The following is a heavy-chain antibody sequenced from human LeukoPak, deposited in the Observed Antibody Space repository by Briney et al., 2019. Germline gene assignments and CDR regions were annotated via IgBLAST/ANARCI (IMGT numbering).Heavy chain of an antibody. CDR1: GGSISSYY. Sequence: SETLSLTCTVSGGSISSYYWSWIRQPPGKGLEWIGYIYTSGSTNYNPSLKSRVTISVDTCKNQFSLKLSSVTAADTAVYYCASLVYGSRNNWFDPWGQGTLVTVSS. D-gene: IGHD3-10*01. V-gene: IGHV4-4*09. CDR3: ASLVYGSRNNWFDP. CDR2: IYTSGST. J-gene: IGHJ5*02.